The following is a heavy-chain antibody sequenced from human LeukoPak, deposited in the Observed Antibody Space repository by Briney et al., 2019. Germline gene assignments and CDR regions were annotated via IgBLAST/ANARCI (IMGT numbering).Heavy chain of an antibody. D-gene: IGHD6-19*01. CDR3: ARIGIAVAGRVY. V-gene: IGHV4-34*01. Sequence: SETLSLTCAVYGGSFSGYYWSWIRQPPGKGLEGIGEINHSGSTNYNPSLKSRVTISVDTSKNQFSLKLSSVTAADTAVYYCARIGIAVAGRVYWGQGTLVTVSS. J-gene: IGHJ4*02. CDR2: INHSGST. CDR1: GGSFSGYY.